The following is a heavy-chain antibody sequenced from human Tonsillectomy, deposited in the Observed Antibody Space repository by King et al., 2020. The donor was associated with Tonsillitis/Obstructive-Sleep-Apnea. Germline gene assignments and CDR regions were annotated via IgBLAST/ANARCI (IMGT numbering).Heavy chain of an antibody. CDR1: GGTFSSYA. CDR2: IIPIFGTA. J-gene: IGHJ5*02. D-gene: IGHD3-3*01. Sequence: QLVQSGAEVKKPGSSVKVSCKASGGTFSSYAISWVRQAPGQGLEWMGGIIPIFGTANYAQKFQGRVTITADESTSTAYMELSRLRSEDTAVYYCAREERYDFWSGYSRNWFDPWGQGTLVTVSS. V-gene: IGHV1-69*12. CDR3: AREERYDFWSGYSRNWFDP.